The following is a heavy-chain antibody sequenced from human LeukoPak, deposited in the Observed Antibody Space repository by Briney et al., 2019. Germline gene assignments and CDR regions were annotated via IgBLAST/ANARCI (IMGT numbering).Heavy chain of an antibody. CDR3: AKNLAAAAPGYFDY. CDR2: ISGGGGST. V-gene: IGHV3-23*01. D-gene: IGHD6-13*01. Sequence: GGSLRLSCAASGFTFSSYAMTWVRQAPGKGLEWVSGISGGGGSTYYADSVKGRFTISRDNSKNTLYLQMNSLRAEDKAVYYCAKNLAAAAPGYFDYWGQGTLVTVSS. CDR1: GFTFSSYA. J-gene: IGHJ4*02.